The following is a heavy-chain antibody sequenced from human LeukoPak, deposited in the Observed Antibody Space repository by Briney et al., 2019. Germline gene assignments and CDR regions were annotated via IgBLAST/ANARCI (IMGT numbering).Heavy chain of an antibody. J-gene: IGHJ4*02. CDR3: AKRYGLGSSPFDY. Sequence: GGSLRLSCAASGFSVSRKYMSWVRQTPGKGLEWVSLIYSGDTTYYADSVKGRFTISRDNSKNTLYLQMNSLRGEDTAVYSCAKRYGLGSSPFDYWGQGTLVTVSS. CDR1: GFSVSRKY. CDR2: IYSGDTT. V-gene: IGHV3-53*01. D-gene: IGHD3-10*01.